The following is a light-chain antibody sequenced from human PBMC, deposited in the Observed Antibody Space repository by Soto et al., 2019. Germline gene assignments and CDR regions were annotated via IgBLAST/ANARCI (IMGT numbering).Light chain of an antibody. Sequence: EIVMTQSPATLSVSPGERATLSCRASQSVSSNLAWYQQKPGQAPRLLVYGASTRATGIPARFSGSGSGTQFTLTISSLQSEDFAVYYCQQHNNGPLTFVGGTKVESK. CDR3: QQHNNGPLT. CDR1: QSVSSN. CDR2: GAS. V-gene: IGKV3-15*01. J-gene: IGKJ4*01.